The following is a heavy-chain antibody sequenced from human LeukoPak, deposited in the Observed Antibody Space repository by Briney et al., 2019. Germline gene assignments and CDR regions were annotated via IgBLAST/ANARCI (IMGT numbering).Heavy chain of an antibody. J-gene: IGHJ4*02. CDR3: ARGLMATINYFDY. CDR2: IYYSGST. D-gene: IGHD5-24*01. Sequence: PSETLSLTCTVSGGSISSYYWSWIRQPPGKGLERIGYIYYSGSTNYNPSLKSRVTISVDTSKNQFSLKLSSVTAADTAVYYCARGLMATINYFDYWGQGTLVTVSS. CDR1: GGSISSYY. V-gene: IGHV4-59*01.